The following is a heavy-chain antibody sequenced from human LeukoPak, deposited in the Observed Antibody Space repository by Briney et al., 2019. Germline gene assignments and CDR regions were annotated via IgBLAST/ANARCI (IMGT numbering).Heavy chain of an antibody. D-gene: IGHD2-8*01. Sequence: PSETLSLTCTVSGVSISSSRYYWGWIRQPPGKGREWIVSIYCSESSYYTTSLKSRLNISVDTSKDQFSLTLTSVTAADTAVYYCAASGYSTRWYYYDFWGQGTLVTVSS. J-gene: IGHJ4*02. CDR2: IYCSESS. CDR1: GVSISSSRYY. CDR3: AASGYSTRWYYYDF. V-gene: IGHV4-39*01.